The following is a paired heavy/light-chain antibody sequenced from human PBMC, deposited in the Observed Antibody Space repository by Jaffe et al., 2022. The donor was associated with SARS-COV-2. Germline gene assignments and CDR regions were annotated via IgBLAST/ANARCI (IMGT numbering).Light chain of an antibody. CDR3: QQYGNSPYT. CDR2: GAS. J-gene: IGKJ2*01. V-gene: IGKV3-20*01. Sequence: DIVLTQSPGTLSLSPGERATLSCRASQSVSSNYLVWYQHKPGQAPRLLIYGASSRATGVPDRFSGSGSGTDFTLTISRLQPEDFAVYYCQQYGNSPYTFGQGTELEIK. CDR1: QSVSSNY.
Heavy chain of an antibody. Sequence: QVQLQESGPGLVKPSDTLSLTCDVSDYSITSSYWWGWIRQPPGKGLEWIGYISYSGSTFYNPSLKSRVTMSIDTSKNHFSLKLTSVTAVDTAVYYCARKDRGHWYFDLWGRGALVTVSS. D-gene: IGHD3-10*01. CDR1: DYSITSSYW. V-gene: IGHV4-28*01. CDR3: ARKDRGHWYFDL. CDR2: ISYSGST. J-gene: IGHJ2*01.